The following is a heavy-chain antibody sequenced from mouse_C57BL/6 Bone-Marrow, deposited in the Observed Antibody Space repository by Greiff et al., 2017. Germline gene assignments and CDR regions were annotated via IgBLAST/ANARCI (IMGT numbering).Heavy chain of an antibody. CDR2: IWSGGST. D-gene: IGHD1-1*01. Sequence: VQLQQSGPGLVQPSQSLSITCTVSGFPLTSYGVHWVRQSPGKGLEWLGVIWSGGSTDYNAAFISRLSISKDNSMSQVFFKMNSLLADDTAIYCCARSDYYGSSSFAYWGQGTLVTVSA. CDR3: ARSDYYGSSSFAY. CDR1: GFPLTSYG. V-gene: IGHV2-2*01. J-gene: IGHJ3*01.